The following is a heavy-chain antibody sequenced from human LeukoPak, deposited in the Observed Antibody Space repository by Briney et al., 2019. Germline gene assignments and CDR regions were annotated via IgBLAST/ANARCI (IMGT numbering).Heavy chain of an antibody. CDR3: ARLEAYSYDSSGYSLGWFDP. D-gene: IGHD3-22*01. CDR2: IYYSGST. J-gene: IGHJ5*02. CDR1: GGSISSYY. V-gene: IGHV4-59*01. Sequence: PSETLSLTCTVSGGSISSYYWSWIRQPPGKELEWIGYIYYSGSTNYNPSLKSRVTISVDTSKNQFSLKLSSVTAADTAVYYCARLEAYSYDSSGYSLGWFDPWGQGTLVTVSS.